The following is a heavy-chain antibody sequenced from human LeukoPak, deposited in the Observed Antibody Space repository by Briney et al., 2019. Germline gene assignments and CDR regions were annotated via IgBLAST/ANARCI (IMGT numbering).Heavy chain of an antibody. CDR2: IIPIFGTA. CDR3: ARERGGSRGFDY. Sequence: SVKVSCKASGGTFSSYAISWVRQAPGQGLEWMGGIIPIFGTANYAQKFQGRVTITADESTSTAYMELSSPRSEDTAVYYCARERGGSRGFDYWGQGTLVTVSS. V-gene: IGHV1-69*01. J-gene: IGHJ4*02. CDR1: GGTFSSYA. D-gene: IGHD2-15*01.